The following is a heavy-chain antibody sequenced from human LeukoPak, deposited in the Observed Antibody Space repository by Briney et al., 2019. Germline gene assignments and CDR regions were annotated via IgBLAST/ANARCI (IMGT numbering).Heavy chain of an antibody. CDR2: ISSLSGTI. D-gene: IGHD3-22*01. CDR1: GFTFSSYS. Sequence: GGSLRLSCAASGFTFSSYSMNWVRQAPGKGLEWVSYISSLSGTIDYADSVKGRFIISRDNAKNSLFLQMNSLRAEDTAVYYCARRAYYDSSGYFRYYYYYMDVWGKGTTVTVSS. V-gene: IGHV3-48*01. CDR3: ARRAYYDSSGYFRYYYYYMDV. J-gene: IGHJ6*03.